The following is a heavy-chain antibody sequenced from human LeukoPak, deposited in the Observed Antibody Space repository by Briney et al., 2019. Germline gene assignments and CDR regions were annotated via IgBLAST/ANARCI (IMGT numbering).Heavy chain of an antibody. V-gene: IGHV3-74*01. D-gene: IGHD1-1*01. Sequence: PGGSLRLSCAASGFTFDDYGMSWVRQAPGKGLVWVSRINNDGTATFFADSVKGRFTISRDNAKNTLYLQMDSLRAEDTAMYYCAREILEPGKTHEYWGQGTLVTVSS. CDR2: INNDGTAT. CDR3: AREILEPGKTHEY. CDR1: GFTFDDYG. J-gene: IGHJ4*02.